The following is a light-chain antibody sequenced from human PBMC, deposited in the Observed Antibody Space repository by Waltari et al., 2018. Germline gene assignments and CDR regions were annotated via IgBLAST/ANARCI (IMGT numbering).Light chain of an antibody. J-gene: IGKJ1*01. CDR3: QQYYLWPWT. CDR2: GAS. Sequence: EIVMTQSPVTLSVSPGERATLSCRASQSVGTKLAWYQQKPGQAPRLLIYGASTRATGIAARFSGSGSGTEFTLTISSLQSEDFAIYYCQQYYLWPWTFDQGTKVDIK. CDR1: QSVGTK. V-gene: IGKV3-15*01.